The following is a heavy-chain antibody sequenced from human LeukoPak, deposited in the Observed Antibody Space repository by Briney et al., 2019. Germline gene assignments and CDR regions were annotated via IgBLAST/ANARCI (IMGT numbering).Heavy chain of an antibody. D-gene: IGHD3-16*01. Sequence: SETLSLTCTVSGGSISSGGYYWSWIRQPPGKGLEWIGYISYTGRNNYNPSLKSRVTISLDTSKTQFSLQLSSVTAADTAVYYCARVGRGDHTWGTYSFNYWGQGTLVTVSS. J-gene: IGHJ4*02. CDR1: GGSISSGGYY. V-gene: IGHV4-61*08. CDR2: ISYTGRN. CDR3: ARVGRGDHTWGTYSFNY.